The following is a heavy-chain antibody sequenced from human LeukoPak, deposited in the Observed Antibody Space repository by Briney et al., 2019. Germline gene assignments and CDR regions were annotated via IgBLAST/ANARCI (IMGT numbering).Heavy chain of an antibody. Sequence: GGSLRLSCAASGFTFSSYAMSWVRQAPGNGLEWVSAISGSVGSTYYADSVKGRFTISRDNSKNQLYLKLNSLRAEDTAVYHCAXDLSRRKVGANAFDHWGQGTLVTVSS. CDR3: AXDLSRRKVGANAFDH. J-gene: IGHJ5*02. CDR1: GFTFSSYA. D-gene: IGHD1-26*01. CDR2: ISGSVGST. V-gene: IGHV3-23*01.